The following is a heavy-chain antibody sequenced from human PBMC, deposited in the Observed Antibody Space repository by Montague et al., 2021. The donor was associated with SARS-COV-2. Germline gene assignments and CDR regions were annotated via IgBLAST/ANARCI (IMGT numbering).Heavy chain of an antibody. Sequence: VKPTQTLTLTCTFSEFSLSTSGMCVSWIRQPPGKALEWLALIDWDDDKYYSTSLKTRLTISKDASKNQVVLTMTNMDPVDTATYYCARMWGATRGDAFDIWGQGTMVTVSS. CDR3: ARMWGATRGDAFDI. CDR2: IDWDDDK. J-gene: IGHJ3*02. D-gene: IGHD1-26*01. V-gene: IGHV2-70*01. CDR1: EFSLSTSGMC.